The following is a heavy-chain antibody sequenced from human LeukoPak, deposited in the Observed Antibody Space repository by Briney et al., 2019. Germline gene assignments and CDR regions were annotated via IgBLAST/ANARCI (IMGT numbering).Heavy chain of an antibody. D-gene: IGHD3-22*01. CDR3: ARDSRYYYDSSGLFDY. CDR1: GFTFSSYG. Sequence: GRSLRLSCAASGFTFSSYGMHWVRQAPGKGLEWVAVIWYDGSNKYYADSVKGRFTISRDNSKNTLYLQMNSLRAEDTAVYYCARDSRYYYDSSGLFDYWGQGTLVTVSS. V-gene: IGHV3-33*01. J-gene: IGHJ4*02. CDR2: IWYDGSNK.